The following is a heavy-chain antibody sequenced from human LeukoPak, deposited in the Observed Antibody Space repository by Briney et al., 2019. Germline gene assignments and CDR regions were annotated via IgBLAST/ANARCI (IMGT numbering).Heavy chain of an antibody. J-gene: IGHJ4*02. CDR3: ARGGIAAADYDPLLFDY. V-gene: IGHV6-1*01. CDR2: TYERSKWYN. Sequence: SQTLSLTCAISGDSVSSNSAAWNWIRQSPSKGLEWLGRTYERSKWYNDYAVSVKSRITINPDTSKNQFSLQLNSVTPEDTAVYYCARGGIAAADYDPLLFDYWGQGTLVTVSS. D-gene: IGHD6-13*01. CDR1: GDSVSSNSAA.